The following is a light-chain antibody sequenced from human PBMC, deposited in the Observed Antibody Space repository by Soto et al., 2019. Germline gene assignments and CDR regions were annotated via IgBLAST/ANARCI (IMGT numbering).Light chain of an antibody. V-gene: IGKV1-9*01. CDR2: AAS. CDR1: QGISSY. J-gene: IGKJ3*01. CDR3: QQLNSYPLFT. Sequence: DIQLTQSPSFLSASVGDRVTITCRASQGISSYLAWYEQKPGKAPKLLIYAASTLQSGVPSRFSGGGSGTKFTLTISSLQPEDFATYYCQQLNSYPLFTFGPGTKVDVK.